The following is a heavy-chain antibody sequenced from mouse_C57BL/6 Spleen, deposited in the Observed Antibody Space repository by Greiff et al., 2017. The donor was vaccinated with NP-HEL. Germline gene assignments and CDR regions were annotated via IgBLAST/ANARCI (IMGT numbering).Heavy chain of an antibody. CDR2: ISSGGDYI. D-gene: IGHD1-1*01. V-gene: IGHV5-9-1*02. Sequence: EVHLVESGEGLVKPGGSLKLSCAASGFTFSSYAMSWVRQTPEKRLEWVAYISSGGDYIYYADTVKGRFTISRDNARNTLYLQMSSLKSEDTAMYYCTRPSSSSSYFDYWGQGTTLTVSS. CDR1: GFTFSSYA. J-gene: IGHJ2*01. CDR3: TRPSSSSSYFDY.